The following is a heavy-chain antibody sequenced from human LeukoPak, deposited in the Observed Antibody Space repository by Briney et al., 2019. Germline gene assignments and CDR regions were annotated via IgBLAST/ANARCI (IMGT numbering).Heavy chain of an antibody. J-gene: IGHJ4*02. CDR3: ARGVGYDDTLGSYYGFFDY. CDR1: GYSISSGYY. CDR2: LYNSGST. Sequence: PSETLSLTCTVSGYSISSGYYWGWIRQPPGKGLEWIGSLYNSGSTYYSPSLKSRASLSVDTSKNELSLQLSSVTAADTAVYFCARGVGYDDTLGSYYGFFDYWGQGTLVAVSS. V-gene: IGHV4-38-2*02. D-gene: IGHD3-22*01.